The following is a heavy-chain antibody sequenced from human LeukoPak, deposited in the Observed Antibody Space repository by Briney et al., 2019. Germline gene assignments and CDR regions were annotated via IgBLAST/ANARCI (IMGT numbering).Heavy chain of an antibody. J-gene: IGHJ4*02. D-gene: IGHD5-24*01. Sequence: GGSLRLSCAPSGLTFSNYAMSWVRQAPGKGLEWVSAISETGGTIHYADSVRGRFIISRDNSKNTLYLRMNSLRAEDTAVYYCAREMTIITYSFDSWGQGTLVTVSS. V-gene: IGHV3-23*01. CDR2: ISETGGTI. CDR3: AREMTIITYSFDS. CDR1: GLTFSNYA.